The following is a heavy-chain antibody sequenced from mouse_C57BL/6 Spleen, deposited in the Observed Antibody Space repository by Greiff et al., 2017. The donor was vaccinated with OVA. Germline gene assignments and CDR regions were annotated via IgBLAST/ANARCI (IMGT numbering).Heavy chain of an antibody. J-gene: IGHJ1*03. V-gene: IGHV1-80*01. Sequence: QVQLQQSGAELVKPGASVKISCKASGYAFSSYWMNWVKQRPGKGLEWIGQIYPGDGDTNYNGKFKGKATLTADKSSSTAYMQLSSLPSEDSAVYFCARTHYYGSSYWYFDVWGTGTTVTVSS. D-gene: IGHD1-1*01. CDR1: GYAFSSYW. CDR2: IYPGDGDT. CDR3: ARTHYYGSSYWYFDV.